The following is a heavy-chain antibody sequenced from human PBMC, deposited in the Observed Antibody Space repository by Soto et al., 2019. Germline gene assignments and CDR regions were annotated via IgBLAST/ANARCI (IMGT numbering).Heavy chain of an antibody. J-gene: IGHJ5*02. D-gene: IGHD6-13*01. CDR2: ISYDGSNK. CDR3: TRDNTTTWYGGFDP. Sequence: QVQLVESGGGVVQPGRSLRLSCAASGFTFSSYALHWVRQAPGKGLEWVAVISYDGSNKYYTDSVKGRFTISRDNSKNTLYLQMNSLSAEDTAVYYWTRDNTTTWYGGFDPWGQGTLVTVSS. V-gene: IGHV3-30*04. CDR1: GFTFSSYA.